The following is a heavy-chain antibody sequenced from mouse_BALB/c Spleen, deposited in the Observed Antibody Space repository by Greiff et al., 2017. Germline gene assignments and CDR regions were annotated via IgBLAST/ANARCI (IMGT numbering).Heavy chain of an antibody. Sequence: EVNVVESGGGLVKPGGSLKLSCAASGFTFSSYAMSWVRQTPEKRLEWVASISSGGSTYYPDSVKGRFTISRDNARNILYLQMSSLRSEDTAMYYCARALITTVVFDYWGQGTTLTVSS. J-gene: IGHJ2*01. CDR1: GFTFSSYA. CDR3: ARALITTVVFDY. V-gene: IGHV5-6-5*01. CDR2: ISSGGST. D-gene: IGHD1-1*01.